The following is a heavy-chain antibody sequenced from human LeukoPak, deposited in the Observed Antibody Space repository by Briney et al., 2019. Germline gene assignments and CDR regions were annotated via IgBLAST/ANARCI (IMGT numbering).Heavy chain of an antibody. CDR1: GVSISSDC. V-gene: IGHV4-59*01. CDR2: IYYSGST. Sequence: PSETLSLTCTVSGVSISSDCWSWIRQPPGKGLEWIGYIYYSGSTNYNPSLRSRVTISVDMSKNQFSLNLRSVTAADTAVYYCAREREGLENSGWPYYFEYWGQGTLVTVSS. D-gene: IGHD6-19*01. CDR3: AREREGLENSGWPYYFEY. J-gene: IGHJ4*02.